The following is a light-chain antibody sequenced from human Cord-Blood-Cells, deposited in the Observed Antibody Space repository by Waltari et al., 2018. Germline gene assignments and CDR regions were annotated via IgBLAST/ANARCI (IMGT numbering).Light chain of an antibody. Sequence: QSALTQPASVSGSPGQSITISCTGTSSDVGGYNYVSWYQQHPGKAPKLMIYDVSNLPSGVSNRFSGSKSGNTASLTISGLQAEDEADYYCSSYTSSSPYVFGTGTKVTVL. CDR1: SSDVGGYNY. CDR3: SSYTSSSPYV. J-gene: IGLJ1*01. CDR2: DVS. V-gene: IGLV2-14*01.